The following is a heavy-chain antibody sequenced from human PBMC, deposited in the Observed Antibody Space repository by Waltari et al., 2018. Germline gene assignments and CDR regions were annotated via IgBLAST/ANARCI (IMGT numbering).Heavy chain of an antibody. CDR3: AMTTVTTWEDY. CDR2: INHSGST. D-gene: IGHD4-17*01. CDR1: GGSFSGYY. J-gene: IGHJ4*02. V-gene: IGHV4-34*01. Sequence: QVQLQQWGAGLLKPSETLSLTCAVYGGSFSGYYWSWIRRPHGKGREGMGEINHSGSTNYNPSLKSRVTISVDTSKNQFSLKLSSVTAADTAVYYCAMTTVTTWEDYWGQGTLVTVSS.